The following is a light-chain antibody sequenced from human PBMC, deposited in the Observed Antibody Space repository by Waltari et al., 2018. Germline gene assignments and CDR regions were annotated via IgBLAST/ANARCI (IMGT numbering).Light chain of an antibody. CDR1: QRISTW. CDR3: QLYNSYVMYT. J-gene: IGKJ2*01. V-gene: IGKV1-5*03. Sequence: DIQMSQSPSTLSVSVGDRVTITCRASQRISTWLAWYQQKPGKAPKLLISRASTLESGVPSRFAGSGSGTEFTLTISSLQPDDFGTYYCQLYNSYVMYTFGQGTKLDIK. CDR2: RAS.